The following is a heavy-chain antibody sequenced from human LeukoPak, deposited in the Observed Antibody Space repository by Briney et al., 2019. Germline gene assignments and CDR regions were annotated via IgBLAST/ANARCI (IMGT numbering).Heavy chain of an antibody. V-gene: IGHV3-33*01. D-gene: IGHD4-17*01. J-gene: IGHJ6*02. CDR2: IWYDGSNK. CDR3: ARRSRYGDYNYYYYGMDV. CDR1: GFTFSSYG. Sequence: GRSLRLSCAASGFTFSSYGMHWVRQAPGKGLEWVAVIWYDGSNKYYADSVKGRFTISRYNSKNTLYLQMNSLRAEDTAVYYCARRSRYGDYNYYYYGMDVWGQGTPVTVSS.